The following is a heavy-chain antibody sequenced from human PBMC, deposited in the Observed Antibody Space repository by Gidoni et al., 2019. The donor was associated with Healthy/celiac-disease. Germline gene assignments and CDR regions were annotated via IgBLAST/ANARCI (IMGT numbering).Heavy chain of an antibody. J-gene: IGHJ4*02. CDR2: IYSGGST. D-gene: IGHD2-21*02. CDR3: ARDRGDCVGDCFSG. Sequence: EVQLVESAGGLVQPGGSLRRPCAGSGFTVSSNYMCWVRQAPGKGLEWVLVIYSGGSTYYADSVKGRFTISRDNSKNTLYLQMNSLRAEDTAVYYCARDRGDCVGDCFSGWGQGTLVTVSS. V-gene: IGHV3-66*02. CDR1: GFTVSSNY.